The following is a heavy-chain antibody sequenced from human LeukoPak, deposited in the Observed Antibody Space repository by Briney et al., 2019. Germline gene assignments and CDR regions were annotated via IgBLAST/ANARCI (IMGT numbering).Heavy chain of an antibody. CDR2: INHSGST. Sequence: SETLSLTCAVYGGSFSGYYWSWIRQPPGKGLEWIGEINHSGSTNYNPSLKSRVTISVDTSKNQFSLKLSSVTAADTAVYYRARGRTGYQLLPTKKDYSYYYMDVWDKGTTVTVSS. J-gene: IGHJ6*03. D-gene: IGHD2-2*01. CDR1: GGSFSGYY. V-gene: IGHV4-34*01. CDR3: ARGRTGYQLLPTKKDYSYYYMDV.